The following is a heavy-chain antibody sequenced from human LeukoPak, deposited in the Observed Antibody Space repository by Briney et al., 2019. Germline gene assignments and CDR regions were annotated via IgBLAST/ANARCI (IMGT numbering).Heavy chain of an antibody. CDR3: ARGYDTSGYYYKD. CDR2: IIPIFGTP. V-gene: IGHV1-69*05. J-gene: IGHJ4*02. CDR1: GGSFSSYP. Sequence: GASVKVSCKASGGSFSSYPISWVRQAPGQGREWMGGIIPIFGTPSHAQKFQGRVTITTDESTSTAYMELSSLRSEDTAIYYCARGYDTSGYYYKDWGQGTLVTVSS. D-gene: IGHD3-22*01.